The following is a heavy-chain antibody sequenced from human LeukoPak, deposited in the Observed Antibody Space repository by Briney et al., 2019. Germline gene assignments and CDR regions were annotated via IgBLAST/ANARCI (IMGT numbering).Heavy chain of an antibody. J-gene: IGHJ3*01. CDR2: IYYSGST. CDR3: AMSPGSNFEV. CDR1: GGSISRYY. V-gene: IGHV4-59*01. Sequence: PSETLSLTCSVSGGSISRYYWSWIRQPPGKGLEWIGYIYYSGSTNYNSSLKSRVTISVDTSKNQFSLKLSSVTAADTAVYYCAMSPGSNFEVCGQGTMVTVSS.